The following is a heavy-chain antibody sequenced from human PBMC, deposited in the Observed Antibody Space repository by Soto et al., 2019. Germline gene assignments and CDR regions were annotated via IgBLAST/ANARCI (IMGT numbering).Heavy chain of an antibody. CDR2: IHPDGGHT. J-gene: IGHJ4*02. CDR3: ARGDIDY. Sequence: ASVKVSCKASGYTFTNYYVQWVRQAPGQGLEWMGVIHPDGGHTTCSQRFQDRVTMTRDTFTSTIYMELSSLRSEDTAVYYCARGDIDYWGQGTLVTVSS. CDR1: GYTFTNYY. V-gene: IGHV1-46*01.